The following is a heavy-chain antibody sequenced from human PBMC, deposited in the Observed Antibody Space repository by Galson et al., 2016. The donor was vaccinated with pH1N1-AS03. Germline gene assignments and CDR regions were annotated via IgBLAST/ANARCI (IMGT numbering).Heavy chain of an antibody. CDR2: IRYDGSNT. CDR1: GFTFSSYG. V-gene: IGHV3-30*02. J-gene: IGHJ3*02. Sequence: SLRLSCAASGFTFSSYGLHWIRQAPGEGLGWVTFIRYDGSNTYYVDSVRGRFTISRDNSKNMLYLQMNSLRAEDSAAYYCAKDRVRLQVTESSAFDIWGQGTMVTVSS. CDR3: AKDRVRLQVTESSAFDI. D-gene: IGHD4-23*01.